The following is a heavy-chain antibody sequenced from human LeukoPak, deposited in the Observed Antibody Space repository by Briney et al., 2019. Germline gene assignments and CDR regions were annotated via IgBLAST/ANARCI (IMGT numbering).Heavy chain of an antibody. CDR3: ARVRDNTTWYLYYFDY. J-gene: IGHJ4*02. CDR1: GFTFSSYA. V-gene: IGHV3-64*01. CDR2: ISRNGDTT. D-gene: IGHD6-13*01. Sequence: GGSLRLSCAASGFTFSSYAMHWVRQAPGKGLEYVSTISRNGDTTFYANSVKGRFTISRDNSKNTLYLQMGSLRAKDMAVYYCARVRDNTTWYLYYFDYWGQGTLVTVSS.